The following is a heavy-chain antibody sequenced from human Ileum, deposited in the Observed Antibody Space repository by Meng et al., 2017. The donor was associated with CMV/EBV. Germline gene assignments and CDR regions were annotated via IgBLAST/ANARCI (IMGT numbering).Heavy chain of an antibody. CDR3: AGPGGSYAFDN. CDR1: GGSISRSDYY. CDR2: SHYTGST. J-gene: IGHJ4*02. Sequence: CTVSGGSISRSDYYWGWSRQPPGKGREWIGSSHYTGSTYNSTSLNSRLSMSVDTSKNQFSLRLSSVTAADTAIYYCAGPGGSYAFDNWGQGILVTVSS. V-gene: IGHV4-39*01. D-gene: IGHD1-26*01.